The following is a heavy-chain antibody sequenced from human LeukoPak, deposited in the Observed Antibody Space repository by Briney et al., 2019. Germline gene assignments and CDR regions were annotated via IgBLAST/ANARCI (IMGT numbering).Heavy chain of an antibody. V-gene: IGHV1-46*01. D-gene: IGHD3-22*01. CDR1: GYTFTSYY. CDR3: ARDPMIVVVTPGYYFDY. J-gene: IGHJ4*02. Sequence: ASVKVSCKASGYTFTSYYMHWVRQAPGQGLKWMGIINPSGGSTSYAQKSQGRVTMTRDTSTSTVYMELSSLRSEDTAVYYCARDPMIVVVTPGYYFDYWGQGTLVTVSS. CDR2: INPSGGST.